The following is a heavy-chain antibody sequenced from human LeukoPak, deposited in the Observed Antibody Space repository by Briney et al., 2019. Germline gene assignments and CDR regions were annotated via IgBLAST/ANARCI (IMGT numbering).Heavy chain of an antibody. J-gene: IGHJ4*02. V-gene: IGHV3-23*01. Sequence: GGSLRLSCAASGFTFNTYAMSWVRQAPWERLQWVSGISDSGGNTYYADSVRGRFTISRDNSKNTPYLQMNSLRAEDTAVYYCARHRSSWLIDYWGQGTLVTVSS. D-gene: IGHD6-6*01. CDR1: GFTFNTYA. CDR3: ARHRSSWLIDY. CDR2: ISDSGGNT.